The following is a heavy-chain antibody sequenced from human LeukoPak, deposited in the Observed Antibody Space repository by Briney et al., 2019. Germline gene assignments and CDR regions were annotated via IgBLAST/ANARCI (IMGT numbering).Heavy chain of an antibody. Sequence: KSGGSLRLSCAASEFTFSLYWMNWVRQAPGKGLEYFATIDSSGNVYYNPSLRSRVTMSADTSKNQFSLKLSSMTAADTAVYYCTRDRGQWLVDSWGQGTLVTVSS. V-gene: IGHV4-4*02. D-gene: IGHD6-19*01. CDR2: IDSSGNV. J-gene: IGHJ5*01. CDR1: EFTFSLYW. CDR3: TRDRGQWLVDS.